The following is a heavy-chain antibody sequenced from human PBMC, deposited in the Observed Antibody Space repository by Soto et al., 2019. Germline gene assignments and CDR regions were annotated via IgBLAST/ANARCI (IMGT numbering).Heavy chain of an antibody. Sequence: PGRSVRLSCTALGFTFGDYAMSWVRQAPGKGLEWVGFSRSKAYGGTTEYAASVKGRFTISRDDSKSIAYLQMNSLKTEDTAVYYCTRTSTGYYGMDVWGQGTTVTVSS. V-gene: IGHV3-49*04. CDR2: SRSKAYGGTT. J-gene: IGHJ6*02. CDR3: TRTSTGYYGMDV. D-gene: IGHD2-8*02. CDR1: GFTFGDYA.